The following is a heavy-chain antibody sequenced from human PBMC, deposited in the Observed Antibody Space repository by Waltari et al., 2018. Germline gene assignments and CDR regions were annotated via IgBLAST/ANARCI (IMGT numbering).Heavy chain of an antibody. V-gene: IGHV4-34*01. CDR1: GGSFSGYY. CDR2: INHSGST. CDR3: ARGPVGDY. Sequence: QVQLQPWGAGLLKPSETLSLTCAVYGGSFSGYYWSWIRQPPRKGLEWIGEINHSGSTNYNPSLKSRVTISVDTSKNQFSLKLSSVTAADTAVYYCARGPVGDYWGQGTLVTVSS. J-gene: IGHJ4*02. D-gene: IGHD1-26*01.